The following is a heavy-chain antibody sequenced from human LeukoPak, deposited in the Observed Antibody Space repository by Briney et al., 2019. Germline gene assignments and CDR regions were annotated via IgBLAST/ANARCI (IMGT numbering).Heavy chain of an antibody. V-gene: IGHV1-2*02. Sequence: ASVTVSCKASEYTFTGYYIHWVRQAPGQGLEWMGWIDPNTGDSNYVQKFQGRVTMTRDTSISTAYMELSRLRSDDTAFYYCARDDVEVGTTTFNYWGQGTLVTVSS. CDR1: EYTFTGYY. J-gene: IGHJ4*02. D-gene: IGHD1-26*01. CDR3: ARDDVEVGTTTFNY. CDR2: IDPNTGDS.